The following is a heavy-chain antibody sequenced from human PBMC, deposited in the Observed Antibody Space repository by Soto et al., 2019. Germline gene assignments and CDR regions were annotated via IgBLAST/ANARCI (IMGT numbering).Heavy chain of an antibody. CDR3: ARYPYFVVVPAAMAQEWFDP. V-gene: IGHV1-69*06. Sequence: GASVKVSCKASGGTFSSYAISWVRQAPGQGLEWMGGIIPIFGTANYAQKFQGRVTITADKSTSTAYMELSSLRSEDTAVYCCARYPYFVVVPAAMAQEWFDPWGQGTLVTVSS. J-gene: IGHJ5*02. CDR2: IIPIFGTA. D-gene: IGHD2-2*01. CDR1: GGTFSSYA.